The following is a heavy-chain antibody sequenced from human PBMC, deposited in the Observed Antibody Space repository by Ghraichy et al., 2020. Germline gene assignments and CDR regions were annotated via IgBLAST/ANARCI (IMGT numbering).Heavy chain of an antibody. CDR3: ARLPGEDAFDI. J-gene: IGHJ3*02. Sequence: SETLSLTCTVSGGSISSSSYYWGWIRQPPGKGLEWIGSIYYSGSTYYNPSLKSRVTISVDTSKNQFSLKLSSVTAADTAVYYCARLPGEDAFDIWGQGTMVTVSS. V-gene: IGHV4-39*01. D-gene: IGHD7-27*01. CDR2: IYYSGST. CDR1: GGSISSSSYY.